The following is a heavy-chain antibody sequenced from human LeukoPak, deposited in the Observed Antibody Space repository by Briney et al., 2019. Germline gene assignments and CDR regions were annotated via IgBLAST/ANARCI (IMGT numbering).Heavy chain of an antibody. V-gene: IGHV3-48*01. D-gene: IGHD1-26*01. Sequence: GGSLRLSCAASGFTFSGYSMNWVRQAPGKGLEWVSYITSSSSAIYYADSVKGRFTISRDNAKNSLYMQMNSLRAEDTAVYYCARVRGSYHFDYWGQGTLVTVSS. CDR3: ARVRGSYHFDY. J-gene: IGHJ4*02. CDR1: GFTFSGYS. CDR2: ITSSSSAI.